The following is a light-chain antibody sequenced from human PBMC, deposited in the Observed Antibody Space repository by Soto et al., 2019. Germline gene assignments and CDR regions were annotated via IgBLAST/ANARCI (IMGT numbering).Light chain of an antibody. CDR3: CSYAGTYIYV. CDR2: DVS. Sequence: QSVLTQPRSVSGSPGQSVTISCTGTSSDVGGYNYVSWYQQHPGKAPKLVIYDVSERPSGVPDRFSASKSGNTASLTISGLQTEDEADYYCCSYAGTYIYVFGTGTKVTVL. J-gene: IGLJ1*01. CDR1: SSDVGGYNY. V-gene: IGLV2-11*01.